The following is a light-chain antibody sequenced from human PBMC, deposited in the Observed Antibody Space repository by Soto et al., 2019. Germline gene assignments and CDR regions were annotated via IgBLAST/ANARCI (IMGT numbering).Light chain of an antibody. CDR1: QGISNW. CDR3: QQYHNYWT. Sequence: DIQMTQSPSSVSASVGDRVTITCRASQGISNWLAWYQQKPGKAPNLLIYTASTLESGVPSRFSGSGSGTEFTLTISSLQPDDFATYYCQQYHNYWTFGQGTKVDIK. V-gene: IGKV1D-16*01. J-gene: IGKJ1*01. CDR2: TAS.